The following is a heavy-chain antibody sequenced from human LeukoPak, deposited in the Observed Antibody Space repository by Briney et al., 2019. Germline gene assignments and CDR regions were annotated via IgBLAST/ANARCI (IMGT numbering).Heavy chain of an antibody. V-gene: IGHV4-39*01. Sequence: SETLSLTCTVSGGSISSSSYYWGWIRQPPGKGLEWIGSIYYSGSTYYNPSLKSRVTISVDTSKNQFSLKLSSVTAADTAVYYCAKRTRGYSSSHPTGYYYYMDVWGKGTTVTVSS. CDR1: GGSISSSSYY. J-gene: IGHJ6*03. CDR2: IYYSGST. CDR3: AKRTRGYSSSHPTGYYYYMDV. D-gene: IGHD6-6*01.